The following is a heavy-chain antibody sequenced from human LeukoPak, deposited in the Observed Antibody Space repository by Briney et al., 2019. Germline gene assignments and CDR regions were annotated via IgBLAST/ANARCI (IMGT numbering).Heavy chain of an antibody. CDR3: AKSRVPYSGSSHYPFDY. V-gene: IGHV3-23*01. D-gene: IGHD1-26*01. CDR2: ISGSGGST. J-gene: IGHJ4*02. CDR1: GFTFSSYA. Sequence: GGSLRLSCAASGFTFSSYAMSWVRQAPGKGLEWVSAISGSGGSTYYADSVKGRFTISRDNSKNTLYLQMNSLRAEDTAVYYCAKSRVPYSGSSHYPFDYWGQGTLVTVSS.